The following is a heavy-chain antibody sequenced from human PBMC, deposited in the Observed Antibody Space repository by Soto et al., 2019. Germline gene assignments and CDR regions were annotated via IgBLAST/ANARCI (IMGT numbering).Heavy chain of an antibody. J-gene: IGHJ4*02. D-gene: IGHD6-19*01. CDR2: ISGGGCST. CDR1: GFTFSSYA. Sequence: EVQLLESGGVLVQPGGSLRLSCTASGFTFSSYAMTWVRQAPGKGLEWVSAISGGGCSTYYADSVKGRLTISRDNSHNPLYLQMDTLRAEDTAVYYGAKGEGHHWLALFYWGQGTLVTVSS. CDR3: AKGEGHHWLALFY. V-gene: IGHV3-23*01.